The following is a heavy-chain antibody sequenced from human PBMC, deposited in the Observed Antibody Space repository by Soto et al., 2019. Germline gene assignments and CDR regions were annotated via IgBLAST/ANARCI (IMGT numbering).Heavy chain of an antibody. CDR3: ATGGLYSSSWYGYYYYGMDV. D-gene: IGHD6-13*01. CDR2: INHSGST. V-gene: IGHV4-34*01. CDR1: GGSFSGYY. J-gene: IGHJ6*02. Sequence: QVQLQQWGAGLLKPSETLSLTCAVYGGSFSGYYWSWIRQPPGKGLEWIGEINHSGSTNYNPSLKSRVTISVDTSKHQFSLKLSSVTAADTAVYYCATGGLYSSSWYGYYYYGMDVWGQGTTVTVSS.